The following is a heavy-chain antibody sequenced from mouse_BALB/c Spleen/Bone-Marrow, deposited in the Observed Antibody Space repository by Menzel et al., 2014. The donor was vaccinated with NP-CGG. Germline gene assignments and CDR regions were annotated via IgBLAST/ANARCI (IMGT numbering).Heavy chain of an antibody. CDR1: GFNIKDTY. V-gene: IGHV14-3*02. J-gene: IGHJ3*01. CDR2: IDPANGNT. D-gene: IGHD1-1*01. CDR3: ANYYYGSSLFAY. Sequence: EVHLVESGAELVKPGASVKLSCTASGFNIKDTYMHWVKQRPEQGLEWIGRIDPANGNTKYDPKFQGKATITADTSSSTAYLQLSSLTSEDTAVYYCANYYYGSSLFAYWGQGTLVTVSA.